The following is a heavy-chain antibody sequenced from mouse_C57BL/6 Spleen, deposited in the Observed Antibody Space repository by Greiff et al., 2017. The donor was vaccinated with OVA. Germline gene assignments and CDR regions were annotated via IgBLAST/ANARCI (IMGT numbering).Heavy chain of an antibody. D-gene: IGHD1-1*01. J-gene: IGHJ2*01. CDR1: GYSFTGYY. CDR3: ARNPLYYGSSFSYYFDY. CDR2: INPSTGGT. V-gene: IGHV1-42*01. Sequence: EVKLQESGPELVKPGASVKISCKASGYSFTGYYMNWVKQSPEKSLEWIGEINPSTGGTTYNQKFKAKATLTVDTSSSTAYMQLKSLTSEDSAVYYCARNPLYYGSSFSYYFDYWGQGTTLTVSS.